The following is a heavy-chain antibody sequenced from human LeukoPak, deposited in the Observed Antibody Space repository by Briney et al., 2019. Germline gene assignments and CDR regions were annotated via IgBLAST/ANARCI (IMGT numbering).Heavy chain of an antibody. CDR2: IYYSGST. CDR3: ARDRYSSSWVRFNYYYYMDV. CDR1: GGSISSSSYY. V-gene: IGHV4-39*07. D-gene: IGHD6-13*01. J-gene: IGHJ6*03. Sequence: SETLSLTCTVSGGSISSSSYYWGWIRQPPGKGLEWIGSIYYSGSTYYNPSLKSRVTISVDTSKNQFSLKLSSVTAADTAVYYCARDRYSSSWVRFNYYYYMDVWGKGTTVTISS.